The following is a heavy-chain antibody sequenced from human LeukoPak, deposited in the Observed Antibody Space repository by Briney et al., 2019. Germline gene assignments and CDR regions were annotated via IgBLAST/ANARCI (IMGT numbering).Heavy chain of an antibody. CDR3: ARAHHQTLRYFDVVMGY. CDR2: IIPIFGTA. Sequence: SVKVSCKASGGTFSSYAISWVRRAPGQGLEWMGGIIPIFGTANYAQKFQGRVTITADKSTSTAYMELSSLRSEDTAVYYCARAHHQTLRYFDVVMGYWGQGTLVTVSS. CDR1: GGTFSSYA. J-gene: IGHJ4*02. V-gene: IGHV1-69*06. D-gene: IGHD3-9*01.